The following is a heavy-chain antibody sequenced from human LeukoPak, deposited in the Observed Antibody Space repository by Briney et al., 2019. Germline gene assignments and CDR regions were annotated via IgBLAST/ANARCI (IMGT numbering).Heavy chain of an antibody. CDR1: GYTFTNYY. CDR3: AREEKYSSGFNYYYGMDV. V-gene: IGHV1-46*01. Sequence: ASVKVSCKASGYTFTNYYMHWVRQAPGQAPGQGLEWMGIINPTGGATSYAQKFQGRVTMTRDTSTSTVYMELSSLRSEDTAVYYCAREEKYSSGFNYYYGMDVWGQGTTVTVSS. J-gene: IGHJ6*02. CDR2: INPTGGAT. D-gene: IGHD6-19*01.